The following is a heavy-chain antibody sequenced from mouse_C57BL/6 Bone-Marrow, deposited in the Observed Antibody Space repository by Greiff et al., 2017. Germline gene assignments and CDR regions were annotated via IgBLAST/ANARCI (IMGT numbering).Heavy chain of an antibody. CDR1: GYTFTDYE. J-gene: IGHJ1*03. CDR2: IDPETGGT. V-gene: IGHV1-15*01. D-gene: IGHD2-13*01. CDR3: TRSVSDYVDWYFDV. Sequence: VKLVESGAELVRPGASVTLSCKASGYTFTDYEMHWVKQTPVHGLEWIGAIDPETGGTAYNQKFKGKAILTADKSSSTAYMELRSLTSEDSAVYYCTRSVSDYVDWYFDVWGTGTTVTVSS.